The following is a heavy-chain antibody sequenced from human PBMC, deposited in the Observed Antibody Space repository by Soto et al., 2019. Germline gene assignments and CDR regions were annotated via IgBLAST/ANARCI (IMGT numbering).Heavy chain of an antibody. CDR3: VPTYYTSGWP. CDR1: GFTFYNHG. D-gene: IGHD3-22*01. Sequence: GGSLRLSCVTSGFTFYNHGMSWVRQAPGKGLECVSVIGNRDGRTYYIDSVKGRFTISRDNSENTLYLQMNSLRDEDTAVYYCVPTYYTSGWPWGQGTLVTVSS. V-gene: IGHV3-23*01. J-gene: IGHJ5*02. CDR2: IGNRDGRT.